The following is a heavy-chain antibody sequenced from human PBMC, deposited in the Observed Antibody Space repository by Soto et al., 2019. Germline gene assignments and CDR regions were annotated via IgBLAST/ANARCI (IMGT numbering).Heavy chain of an antibody. D-gene: IGHD3-3*01. V-gene: IGHV1-69*01. Sequence: QVQLVQSGAEVKKPGSSVKVSCKASGGTFSSYAISWVRQAPGQGLEWMGGIIPIFGTANYAQKFQGRVTITADGFTSKAYMEVSRLRSEDTAVFYCARGGLGDYHFLSGYYPPDYWGQGTLVTVSS. CDR3: ARGGLGDYHFLSGYYPPDY. CDR1: GGTFSSYA. J-gene: IGHJ4*02. CDR2: IIPIFGTA.